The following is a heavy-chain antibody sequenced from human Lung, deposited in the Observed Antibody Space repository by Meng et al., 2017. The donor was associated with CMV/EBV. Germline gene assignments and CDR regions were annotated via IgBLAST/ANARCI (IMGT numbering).Heavy chain of an antibody. CDR1: GFTFKNYG. Sequence: SLMISCAASGFTFKNYGIHWVRQARCKGLEWVALRRSDGNEKYYADSVKGRFTITRDNFKNTLYLQMKSLRGEDTAVYYCAKFLSLETDESFDIWGQGAVVTVSS. CDR3: AKFLSLETDESFDI. CDR2: RRSDGNEK. J-gene: IGHJ3*02. D-gene: IGHD3-3*01. V-gene: IGHV3-30*02.